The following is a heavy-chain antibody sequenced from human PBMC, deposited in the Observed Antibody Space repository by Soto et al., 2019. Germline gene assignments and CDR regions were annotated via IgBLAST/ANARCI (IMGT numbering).Heavy chain of an antibody. V-gene: IGHV3-30*18. J-gene: IGHJ4*02. D-gene: IGHD3-22*01. CDR2: ISYDGSNK. CDR1: GFTFSSYG. Sequence: MRLSCAASGFTFSSYGMHWVRQAPGKGLEWVAVISYDGSNKYYADSVKGRFTISRDNSKNTLYLQMNSLRAEDTAVYYCAKDSYYYDSSGSLGYWGQGTLVTVSS. CDR3: AKDSYYYDSSGSLGY.